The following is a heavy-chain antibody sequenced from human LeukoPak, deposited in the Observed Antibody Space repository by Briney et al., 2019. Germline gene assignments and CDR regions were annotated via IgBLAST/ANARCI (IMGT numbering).Heavy chain of an antibody. Sequence: PGGPLRFSCSPLGLKFSRYSLNWVGQVQGKGLKWVESFSTTSETIYYGDSVKGRFNISRDNARNLLYLQMKNLRAEDTAVYFCATYHDTTGYFKEAFEMWGQGTLVTVSS. J-gene: IGHJ3*02. V-gene: IGHV3-48*04. CDR3: ATYHDTTGYFKEAFEM. D-gene: IGHD3-22*01. CDR2: FSTTSETI. CDR1: GLKFSRYS.